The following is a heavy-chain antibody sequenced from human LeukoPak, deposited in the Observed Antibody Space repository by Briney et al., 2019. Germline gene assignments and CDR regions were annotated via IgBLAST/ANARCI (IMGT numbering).Heavy chain of an antibody. V-gene: IGHV4-31*03. CDR2: IYYTGST. CDR3: ARDPIAYCSADCYSD. J-gene: IGHJ4*02. Sequence: PSQTLSLTCTVSGASIISGGYYWSWIRQHPGKGLEWIRYIYYTGSTYYNPSLKNRLTISIDTSKSQFSLKLTSVTAADTAVYYCARDPIAYCSADCYSDWGQGTLVTVSS. CDR1: GASIISGGYY. D-gene: IGHD2-21*02.